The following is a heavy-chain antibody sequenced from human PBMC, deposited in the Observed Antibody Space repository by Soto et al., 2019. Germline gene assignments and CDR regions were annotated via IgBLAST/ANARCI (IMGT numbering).Heavy chain of an antibody. CDR2: VSGSGAKT. Sequence: EVQLLESGGGLVQPGGSLRLSCTASGFTFSTYAMTWVRLAPGKGLEWVSTVSGSGAKTYYADSVRGRFTISRDNSKDTLYLQMNSLTAEDTATYYCTRDWTGNTCPCMDVWGQGTTVTVSS. CDR1: GFTFSTYA. J-gene: IGHJ6*02. D-gene: IGHD2-8*02. CDR3: TRDWTGNTCPCMDV. V-gene: IGHV3-23*01.